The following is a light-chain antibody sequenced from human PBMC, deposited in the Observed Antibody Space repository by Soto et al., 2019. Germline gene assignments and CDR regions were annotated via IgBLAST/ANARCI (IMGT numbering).Light chain of an antibody. CDR2: EVS. Sequence: QSVPTQPPSASGSPGQSVTISCTGTSSDVGGYNYVSWYQQHPGKAPKLMIYEVSKRPSGVPDRFSGSKSGNTASLTVSGLQAEDEADYYCSSYAGSNTVVFGGGTKLTVL. V-gene: IGLV2-8*01. CDR3: SSYAGSNTVV. CDR1: SSDVGGYNY. J-gene: IGLJ2*01.